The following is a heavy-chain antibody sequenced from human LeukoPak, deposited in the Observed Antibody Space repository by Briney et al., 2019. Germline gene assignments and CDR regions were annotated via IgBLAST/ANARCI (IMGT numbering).Heavy chain of an antibody. J-gene: IGHJ4*02. CDR3: ASLVVVPAAVDY. Sequence: SETLSLTCTVSGGSISSSSYYWGWIRQPPGKGLEWIGSIYYSGSTYYNPSLESRVTISVDTSKNQFSLKLSSVTAADTAVYYCASLVVVPAAVDYWGQGTLVTVSS. CDR2: IYYSGST. V-gene: IGHV4-39*01. CDR1: GGSISSSSYY. D-gene: IGHD2-2*01.